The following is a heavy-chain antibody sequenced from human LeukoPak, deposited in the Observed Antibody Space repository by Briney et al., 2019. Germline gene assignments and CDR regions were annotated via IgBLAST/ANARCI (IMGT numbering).Heavy chain of an antibody. D-gene: IGHD2-15*01. CDR2: IYPGDSDT. CDR3: ARLLGYCSGGSCWHSGIDH. CDR1: GYSFTSYW. V-gene: IGHV5-51*01. Sequence: GESLKISCKGSGYSFTSYWIGWVRQMPGKGLEWMGIIYPGDSDTRYSPSFQGQVTISADKSISTAYLQWSSLKASDTAMYYCARLLGYCSGGSCWHSGIDHWGQGTLVTVSS. J-gene: IGHJ4*02.